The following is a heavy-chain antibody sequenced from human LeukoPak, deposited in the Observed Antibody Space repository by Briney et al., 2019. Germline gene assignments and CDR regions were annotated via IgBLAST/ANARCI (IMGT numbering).Heavy chain of an antibody. V-gene: IGHV3-48*02. CDR1: GFSFTRYS. CDR2: IRSSGDII. Sequence: GGSLRLSCVASGFSFTRYSMNWVRQAPGKGLQWVSYIRSSGDIIHYADSVKGRFTISRDTAKNTLYLQMNNLRDEDTAVYYCARDPMALDFWGRGTPVTVSS. CDR3: ARDPMALDF. J-gene: IGHJ4*02. D-gene: IGHD3-10*01.